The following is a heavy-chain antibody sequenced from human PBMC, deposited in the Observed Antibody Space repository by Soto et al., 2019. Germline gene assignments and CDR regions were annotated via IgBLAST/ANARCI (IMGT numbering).Heavy chain of an antibody. Sequence: PSETLSLTCAVYGGSFSGYYWSWIRQPPGKGLEWIGEINHSGSTNYNPSLKSRVTISVDTSKNQFSLKLSSVTAADTAVYYCARGGRVRFCSSTSCSFDYWGQGTLVTVSS. V-gene: IGHV4-34*01. CDR1: GGSFSGYY. CDR2: INHSGST. J-gene: IGHJ4*02. CDR3: ARGGRVRFCSSTSCSFDY. D-gene: IGHD2-2*01.